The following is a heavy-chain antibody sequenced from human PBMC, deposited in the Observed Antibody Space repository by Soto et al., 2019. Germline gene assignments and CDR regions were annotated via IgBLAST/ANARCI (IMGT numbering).Heavy chain of an antibody. CDR2: ISGSGGST. J-gene: IGHJ4*02. Sequence: GGSLRLSCAVSGFTFSSYAMTLVRQAPGKGLEWVSAISGSGGSTHYADSVKGRFTISRDNSKNTLYLQMNSLRAEDTAVYYCAKGTGYYDGSAYPNWGEGTLVTVSS. CDR1: GFTFSSYA. V-gene: IGHV3-23*01. D-gene: IGHD3-22*01. CDR3: AKGTGYYDGSAYPN.